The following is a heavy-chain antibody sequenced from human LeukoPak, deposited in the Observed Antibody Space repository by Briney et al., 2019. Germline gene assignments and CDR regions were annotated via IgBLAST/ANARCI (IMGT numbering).Heavy chain of an antibody. CDR2: IYTSGST. J-gene: IGHJ4*02. CDR3: AGGVSGSGTDY. D-gene: IGHD3-10*01. CDR1: GGSISSGSYY. Sequence: SETLSLTCTVSGGSISSGSYYWSWIRQPAGKGLEWIGRIYTSGSTNYNPSLKSRVTISVDTSKNQFSLKLSSVTAADTAVYYCAGGVSGSGTDYWGQGTLVTVSS. V-gene: IGHV4-61*02.